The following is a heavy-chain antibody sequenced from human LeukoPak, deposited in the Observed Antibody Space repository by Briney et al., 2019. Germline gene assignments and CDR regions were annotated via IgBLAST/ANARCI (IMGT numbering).Heavy chain of an antibody. V-gene: IGHV3-30*02. D-gene: IGHD6-19*01. CDR3: AKDLGVAVAGTSFDH. CDR1: GFTFSGYG. J-gene: IGHJ4*02. CDR2: IRYDGSNE. Sequence: GGSLRLSCVASGFTFSGYGMHWVRQAPGKGLELVAFIRYDGSNEYYADSVKGRFTVSRDNSKNTVYLQMNSLRAEDTALYYCAKDLGVAVAGTSFDHGGQGTLVTVSS.